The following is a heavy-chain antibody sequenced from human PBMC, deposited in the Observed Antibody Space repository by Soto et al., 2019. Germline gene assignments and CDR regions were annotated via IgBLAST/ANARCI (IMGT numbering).Heavy chain of an antibody. CDR3: ARDGSIAARPPYYYYGMDV. V-gene: IGHV3-33*01. Sequence: GGSLRLSCAASGFTFSSYGMHWVRQAPGKGLEWVAVIWYDGSNKYYADSVKGRFTISRDNSKSTLYLQMNSLRAEDTAVYYCARDGSIAARPPYYYYGMDVWGQGTTVTVSS. J-gene: IGHJ6*02. D-gene: IGHD6-6*01. CDR2: IWYDGSNK. CDR1: GFTFSSYG.